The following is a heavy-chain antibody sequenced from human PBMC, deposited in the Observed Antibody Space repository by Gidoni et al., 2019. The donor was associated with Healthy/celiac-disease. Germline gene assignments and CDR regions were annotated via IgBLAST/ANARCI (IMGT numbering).Heavy chain of an antibody. CDR3: AKDAVGYSYGYYFDY. Sequence: QVQLVESGGGVVQPGRSLRLSCAASGFTFSSYGMHWVRQAPGKGLEWVAVISYDGSNKYYADSVKGRFTISRDNSKNTLYLQMNSLRAEDTAVYYCAKDAVGYSYGYYFDYWGQGTLVTVSS. J-gene: IGHJ4*02. V-gene: IGHV3-30*18. CDR2: ISYDGSNK. D-gene: IGHD5-18*01. CDR1: GFTFSSYG.